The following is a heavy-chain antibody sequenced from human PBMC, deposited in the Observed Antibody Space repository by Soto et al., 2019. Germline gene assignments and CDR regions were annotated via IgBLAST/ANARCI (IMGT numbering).Heavy chain of an antibody. CDR3: AKAKILRYFDWLAYGMDV. CDR2: ISGSGGST. Sequence: GGSLRLSCAASGFTFSSYAMSWVRQAPGKGLEWVSAISGSGGSTYYADSVKGRFTISRDNSKNTLYLQMNSLRAEDTAVYYCAKAKILRYFDWLAYGMDVWGQGTTVTVSS. J-gene: IGHJ6*02. CDR1: GFTFSSYA. D-gene: IGHD3-9*01. V-gene: IGHV3-23*01.